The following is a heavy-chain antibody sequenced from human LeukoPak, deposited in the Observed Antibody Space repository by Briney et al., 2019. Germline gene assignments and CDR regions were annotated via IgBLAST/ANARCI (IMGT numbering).Heavy chain of an antibody. Sequence: SGGSLRLSCAASGFTVSSSYMSWVRQAPGKGLEWVSVIYSGGSTYYADSVMGRFTISRDNSKNTLYLQMNSLRAEDTAVYYCARVKAGYYYYMDVWGKGTTVTVSS. J-gene: IGHJ6*03. D-gene: IGHD3-10*01. CDR3: ARVKAGYYYYMDV. CDR1: GFTVSSSY. CDR2: IYSGGST. V-gene: IGHV3-53*01.